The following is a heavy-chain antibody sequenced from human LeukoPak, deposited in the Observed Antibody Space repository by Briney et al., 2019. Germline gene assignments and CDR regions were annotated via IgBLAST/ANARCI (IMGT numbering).Heavy chain of an antibody. J-gene: IGHJ5*02. CDR1: GFAFSSSW. Sequence: GGSLRLSCAASGFAFSSSWMSWVRQAPGKGLEWVANIKKDGSETYYVDSVKGRFTISRDNAKNSLYLQMNSLRAEDMAIYYCARAYYDILTGFRPVGFDPWGQGTLVTVSS. V-gene: IGHV3-7*03. CDR3: ARAYYDILTGFRPVGFDP. D-gene: IGHD3-9*01. CDR2: IKKDGSET.